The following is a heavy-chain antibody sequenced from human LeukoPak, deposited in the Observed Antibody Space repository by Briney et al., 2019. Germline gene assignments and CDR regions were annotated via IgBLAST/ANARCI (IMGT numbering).Heavy chain of an antibody. Sequence: GGSLRLSCAASGFTFSSYGMHWVRQASGKGLEWVAVIWYDGSNKYYADSVKGRFTISRDNSKNTLYLQMNSLRAEDTAVYYCARVALPYYYGSGSYSLYFDYWGQGTLVTVSS. CDR2: IWYDGSNK. V-gene: IGHV3-33*01. CDR1: GFTFSSYG. CDR3: ARVALPYYYGSGSYSLYFDY. D-gene: IGHD3-10*01. J-gene: IGHJ4*02.